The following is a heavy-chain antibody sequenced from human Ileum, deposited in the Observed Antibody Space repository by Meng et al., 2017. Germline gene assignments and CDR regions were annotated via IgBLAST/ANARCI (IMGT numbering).Heavy chain of an antibody. D-gene: IGHD3-22*01. V-gene: IGHV4-4*02. CDR1: GTW. J-gene: IGHJ4*02. CDR3: ATSNDRDVYYLGY. Sequence: VQVQESAPPLRRPSGTLPLTCSVLGTWWSWVRQPPGKGLEWIGEIFQSGRTNYNPSLKSRVTISIDKSKSQISLQLSAVTAADTAVYSCATSNDRDVYYLGYWGQGTLVTASS. CDR2: IFQSGRT.